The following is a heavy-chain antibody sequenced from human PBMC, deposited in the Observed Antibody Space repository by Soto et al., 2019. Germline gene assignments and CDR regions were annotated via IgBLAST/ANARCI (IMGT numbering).Heavy chain of an antibody. D-gene: IGHD2-2*01. V-gene: IGHV1-18*01. CDR1: GYTFTSYG. CDR2: ISAYNGNT. CDR3: ARDFLKDIVVVPAAMGYYYGMDV. Sequence: QVKLVQSGAEVKKPGASVKVSCKASGYTFTSYGISWVRQAPGQGLEWMGWISAYNGNTNYAQKLQGRVTMTTDTSTSTAYMELRSLRSDDTAVYYCARDFLKDIVVVPAAMGYYYGMDVWGQGTTVTVSS. J-gene: IGHJ6*02.